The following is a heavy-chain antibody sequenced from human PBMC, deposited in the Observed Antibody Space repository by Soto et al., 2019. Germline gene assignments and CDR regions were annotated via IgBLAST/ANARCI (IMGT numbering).Heavy chain of an antibody. V-gene: IGHV1-18*04. CDR3: VRQYFDFWTDYPDFDY. Sequence: QVQLVQSGAEMKRPGASVKVSCKASGYTFSKYDVSWVRQAPGQGLEWLGLISPNSGRASYSEKFQGRVTMSTDTPTTTAYLELRSLRSDDPAVYYCVRQYFDFWTDYPDFDYWGQGTLVTVSS. D-gene: IGHD3-3*01. J-gene: IGHJ4*02. CDR1: GYTFSKYD. CDR2: ISPNSGRA.